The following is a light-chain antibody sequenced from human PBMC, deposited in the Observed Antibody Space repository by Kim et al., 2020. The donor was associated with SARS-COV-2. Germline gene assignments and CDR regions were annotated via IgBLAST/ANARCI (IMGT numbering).Light chain of an antibody. CDR2: DAS. CDR1: QSVSSY. Sequence: SPGERATLSCRASQSVSSYLAWYQQKPGQAPRLLIYDASNRATGIPARFSGSGSGTDFTLTISSLEPEDFAVHYCQQRSNWPLITFGQGTRLEIK. J-gene: IGKJ5*01. CDR3: QQRSNWPLIT. V-gene: IGKV3-11*01.